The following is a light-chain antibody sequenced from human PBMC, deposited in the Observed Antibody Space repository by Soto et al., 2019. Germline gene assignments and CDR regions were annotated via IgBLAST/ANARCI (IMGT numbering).Light chain of an antibody. CDR3: AVWDDSLNGPV. J-gene: IGLJ3*02. V-gene: IGLV1-36*01. CDR2: FDN. CDR1: DSNIGNNA. Sequence: QSMVTQPPSVSAAPRQRVTISCSGSDSNIGNNAVNWYQKVPGKAPKLLIHFDNRVASGVSDRISGSKSGTSASLSISGLQSEGEADYYCAVWDDSLNGPVFGGGTKLTVL.